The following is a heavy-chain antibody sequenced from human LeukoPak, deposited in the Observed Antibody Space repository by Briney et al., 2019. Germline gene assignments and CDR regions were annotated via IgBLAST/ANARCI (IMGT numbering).Heavy chain of an antibody. J-gene: IGHJ4*02. Sequence: ASVKVSCKASGYTFTSYDINWVRQATGQGLEWMAWMNPNSGNTGYAQKFQGRVTITRNTSISTAYMELSSLRSEDTAVFYCATSSGWKSNIDYWGQGTLVTVSS. CDR2: MNPNSGNT. CDR3: ATSSGWKSNIDY. D-gene: IGHD6-19*01. CDR1: GYTFTSYD. V-gene: IGHV1-8*03.